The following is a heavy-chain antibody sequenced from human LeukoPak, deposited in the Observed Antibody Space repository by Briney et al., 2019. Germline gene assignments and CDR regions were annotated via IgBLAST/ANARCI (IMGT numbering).Heavy chain of an antibody. CDR1: GFSFSSYG. Sequence: GGSLRLFCAASGFSFSSYGTHSVRQPPGKGLEWVAFISYDGSNKYYADSVKGRFTISRDNSQDTVYLQMNSLRGEDTAVYYCARDVTSYGMDVWGQGTTVTVSS. D-gene: IGHD1-14*01. CDR2: ISYDGSNK. V-gene: IGHV3-30*03. CDR3: ARDVTSYGMDV. J-gene: IGHJ6*01.